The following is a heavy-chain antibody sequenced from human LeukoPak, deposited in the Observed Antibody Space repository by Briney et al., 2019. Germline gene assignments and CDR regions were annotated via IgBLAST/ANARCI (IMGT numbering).Heavy chain of an antibody. D-gene: IGHD6-19*01. CDR3: ARGGYSSGWYWYFDL. CDR2: IYGDDST. Sequence: GGSLRLSCAASGFTVNSNYMSWVRQAPGKGLEWVSVIYGDDSTFYADSVKGRFTISRDNAKNSLFLQMNSLRAEDTALYYCARGGYSSGWYWYFDLWGRGTLVTVSS. J-gene: IGHJ2*01. CDR1: GFTVNSNY. V-gene: IGHV3-66*01.